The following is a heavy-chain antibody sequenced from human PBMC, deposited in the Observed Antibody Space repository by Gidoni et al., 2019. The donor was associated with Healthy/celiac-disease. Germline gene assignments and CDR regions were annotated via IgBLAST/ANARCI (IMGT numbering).Heavy chain of an antibody. V-gene: IGHV4-59*01. J-gene: IGHJ4*02. CDR2: IYYSGST. D-gene: IGHD3-22*01. Sequence: QVQLQESGPGLVKPSETLSLTCTVSGGSISSYYWSWIRQPPGKGLEWIGYIYYSGSTNYNPSLKSRVTISVDTSKNQFSLKLSSVTAADTAVYYCARGDRYYYDSSGFFDYWGQGTLVTVSS. CDR3: ARGDRYYYDSSGFFDY. CDR1: GGSISSYY.